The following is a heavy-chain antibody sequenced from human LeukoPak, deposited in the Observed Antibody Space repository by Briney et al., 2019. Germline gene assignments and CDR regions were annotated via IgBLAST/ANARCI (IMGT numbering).Heavy chain of an antibody. CDR1: GYTFTSYY. CDR3: ARGQLADFDY. Sequence: ASVKVSCKASGYTFTSYYMHWVRQAPGQGLEWMGWMNPNSGDTGFAQKFQGRVTMTRNTSISTAYMELNSLRSEDTAVYYCARGQLADFDYWGQGTLVTVSS. CDR2: MNPNSGDT. D-gene: IGHD6-6*01. V-gene: IGHV1-8*02. J-gene: IGHJ4*02.